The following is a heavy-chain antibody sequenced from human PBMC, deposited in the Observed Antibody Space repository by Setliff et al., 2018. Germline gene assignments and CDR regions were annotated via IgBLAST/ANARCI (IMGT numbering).Heavy chain of an antibody. CDR1: RGTFSSYG. CDR2: IIPIFGTT. D-gene: IGHD2-2*01. V-gene: IGHV1-69*05. J-gene: IGHJ4*02. Sequence: GASVKVSCKASRGTFSSYGITWVRQAPGQGLEWMGGIIPIFGTTDYAQKFQGRVTMTRDTSTSTVYMELTGLRSDDTAIFYCARETVVPDHWGQGTLVTVSS. CDR3: ARETVVPDH.